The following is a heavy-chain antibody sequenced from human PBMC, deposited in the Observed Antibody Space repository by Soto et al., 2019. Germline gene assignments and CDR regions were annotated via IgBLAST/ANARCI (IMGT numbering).Heavy chain of an antibody. J-gene: IGHJ5*02. D-gene: IGHD1-26*01. Sequence: EVQLVESGGGLVQPGGSLRLSCAASGFTFSSYSMNWVRQAPGKGLEWVSYISSSSSTIYYADSVNGRFTISRDNAKNSLSLQMNSLRDEDTAVYYCAREGGSLNWFDPWGQGTLVTVSS. CDR3: AREGGSLNWFDP. CDR1: GFTFSSYS. CDR2: ISSSSSTI. V-gene: IGHV3-48*02.